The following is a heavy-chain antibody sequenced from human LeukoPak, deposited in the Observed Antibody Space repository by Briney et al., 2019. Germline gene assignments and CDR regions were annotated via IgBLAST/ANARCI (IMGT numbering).Heavy chain of an antibody. CDR1: GFAFSNYW. CDR2: IYTDGSST. CDR3: ARTDAFDI. V-gene: IGHV3-74*01. J-gene: IGHJ3*02. Sequence: GGSLRLSCAASGFAFSNYWMHWVRQAPGKGLVWVSRIYTDGSSTNYADSVKGRFTISRDNAKNTLYLQMNSLRAEDTAVYYCARTDAFDIWGQGTMVTVSS.